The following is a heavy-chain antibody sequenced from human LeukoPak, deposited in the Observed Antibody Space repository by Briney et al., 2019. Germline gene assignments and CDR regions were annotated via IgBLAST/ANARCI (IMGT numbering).Heavy chain of an antibody. CDR3: AKDRQGSYFDY. Sequence: PGRSLRLSCAASGFTFSSYAMRWAPQAPGKGLEVSPAVSGSGGTTYEEAAGKGRFTITKNNSKNTLYLQKNSRSAEDTAVYYCAKDRQGSYFDYWGQGTLVTVSS. CDR1: GFTFSSYA. CDR2: VSGSGGTT. D-gene: IGHD2-15*01. V-gene: IGHV3-23*01. J-gene: IGHJ4*02.